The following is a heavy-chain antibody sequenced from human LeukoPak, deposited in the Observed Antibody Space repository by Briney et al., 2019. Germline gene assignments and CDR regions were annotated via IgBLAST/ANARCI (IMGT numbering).Heavy chain of an antibody. V-gene: IGHV3-7*01. CDR1: GFTFSSYW. J-gene: IGHJ4*02. CDR3: ATDRGWRTSGYYLYYFEY. D-gene: IGHD3-3*01. Sequence: GGSLRLSCAASGFTFSSYWMNWARQAPGKGLEWVSSINHNGNVNYYVDSVKGRFTISRDNTMNSLYLQMSSLRAEDTAVYYCATDRGWRTSGYYLYYFEYWGQGTLVTYSS. CDR2: INHNGNVN.